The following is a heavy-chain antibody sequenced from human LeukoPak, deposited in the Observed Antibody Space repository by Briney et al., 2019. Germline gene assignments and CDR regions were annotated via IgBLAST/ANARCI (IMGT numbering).Heavy chain of an antibody. CDR3: ARGVVRQRRYCSSTSCYELRFDY. CDR2: INHSGST. V-gene: IGHV4-34*01. CDR1: GGSFSGYY. J-gene: IGHJ4*02. D-gene: IGHD2-2*01. Sequence: PSETLSLTCAVYGGSFSGYYWSWIRQPPGKGLEWIGEINHSGSTNYNPSLTSRVTISVDTSKNQFSLKLSSVTAADTAVYYCARGVVRQRRYCSSTSCYELRFDYWGQGTLVTVSS.